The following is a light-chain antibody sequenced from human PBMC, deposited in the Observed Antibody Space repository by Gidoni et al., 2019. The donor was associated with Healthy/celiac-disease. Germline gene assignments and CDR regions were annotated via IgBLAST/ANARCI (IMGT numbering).Light chain of an antibody. Sequence: EIVMTHSPATLSLSPGERATLSCRARQSGSSSLAWYQQKPGQAARLLIYGAATRATGLPPRCSGSGCGTEFTLIISSLQYEDFAVYYYQQYNNWSPYTFGQGTKLEIK. CDR3: QQYNNWSPYT. CDR1: QSGSSS. CDR2: GAA. V-gene: IGKV3-15*01. J-gene: IGKJ2*01.